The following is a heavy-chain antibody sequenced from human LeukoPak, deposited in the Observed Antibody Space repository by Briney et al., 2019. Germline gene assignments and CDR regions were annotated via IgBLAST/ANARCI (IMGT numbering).Heavy chain of an antibody. Sequence: GASVKVSCKASGGTFSSYAISWVRQAPGQGLEWMGWISAYNGNTNYAQKLQGRVTMTTDTSTSTAYMELRSLRSDDTAVYYCARDRTRYGKGGFDYWGQGTLVTVSS. CDR1: GGTFSSYA. CDR3: ARDRTRYGKGGFDY. CDR2: ISAYNGNT. V-gene: IGHV1-18*01. J-gene: IGHJ4*02. D-gene: IGHD5-18*01.